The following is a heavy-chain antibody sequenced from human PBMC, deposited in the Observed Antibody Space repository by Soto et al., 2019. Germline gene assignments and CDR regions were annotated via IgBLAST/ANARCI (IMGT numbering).Heavy chain of an antibody. CDR2: INHSGST. CDR3: ARRLDIVVVRADYFDY. J-gene: IGHJ4*02. V-gene: IGHV4-34*01. CDR1: GGSFSGYY. Sequence: PSETLSLTCAVYGGSFSGYYWSWIRQPPGKGLEWIGEINHSGSTNYNPSLKSRVTISVDTSKNQFSLKLSSVTAADTAVYYCARRLDIVVVRADYFDYWGQGTLVTVSS. D-gene: IGHD2-2*03.